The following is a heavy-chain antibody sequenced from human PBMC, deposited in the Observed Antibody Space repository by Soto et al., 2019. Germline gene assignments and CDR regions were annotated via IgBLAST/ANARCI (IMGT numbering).Heavy chain of an antibody. D-gene: IGHD1-26*01. Sequence: GGSLRLSCAASGFTVSSNYMSWVRQAPGKGLEWVSVIYSGGSTYYADSVKGRFTISRDNSKNTLYLQMNSLRAEDTAVYYCARDIGSVGAIVPDYWGQGTLVTVSS. CDR3: ARDIGSVGAIVPDY. J-gene: IGHJ4*02. V-gene: IGHV3-53*01. CDR2: IYSGGST. CDR1: GFTVSSNY.